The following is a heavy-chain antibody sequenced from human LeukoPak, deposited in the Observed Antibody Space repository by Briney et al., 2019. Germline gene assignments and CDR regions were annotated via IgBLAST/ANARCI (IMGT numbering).Heavy chain of an antibody. CDR2: IIPIFGTA. Sequence: ASVKVSCKASGGTFSSYAISWVRQAPGQGLEWMGGIIPIFGTANYTQKFQGRVTITTDESTSTAYMELSSLRSEDTAVYYCARGDSSWYNWFDPWGQGTLVTVSS. D-gene: IGHD6-13*01. CDR3: ARGDSSWYNWFDP. CDR1: GGTFSSYA. J-gene: IGHJ5*02. V-gene: IGHV1-69*05.